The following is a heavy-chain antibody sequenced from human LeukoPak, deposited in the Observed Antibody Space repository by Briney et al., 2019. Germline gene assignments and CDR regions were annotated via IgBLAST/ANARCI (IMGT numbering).Heavy chain of an antibody. CDR3: ARDIGDYYGSGSYWLL. Sequence: GASVKVSCKASGYSFIDYYIHWVRQAPGQGLEWMGWVNPHSGGTKFAQKFQGRVTMTGDTSINTAYMEVSSLRSDDTAVYYCARDIGDYYGSGSYWLLWGQGTLVTVAS. J-gene: IGHJ4*02. CDR2: VNPHSGGT. V-gene: IGHV1-2*02. D-gene: IGHD3-10*01. CDR1: GYSFIDYY.